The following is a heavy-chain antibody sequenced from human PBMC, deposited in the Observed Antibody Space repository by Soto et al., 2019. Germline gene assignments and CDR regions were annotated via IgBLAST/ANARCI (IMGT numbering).Heavy chain of an antibody. CDR3: AKGGVAAARGYFDH. Sequence: PGGSLRLSCAASGFNFRSYGLSWVRQAPGKGLEWVSDISGSGSVTNYADSVKGRFTISRDNSNNTLTLQMDSLRAEDTAVYYCAKGGVAAARGYFDHWGQGTRVTVYS. J-gene: IGHJ4*02. CDR1: GFNFRSYG. D-gene: IGHD6-13*01. CDR2: ISGSGSVT. V-gene: IGHV3-23*01.